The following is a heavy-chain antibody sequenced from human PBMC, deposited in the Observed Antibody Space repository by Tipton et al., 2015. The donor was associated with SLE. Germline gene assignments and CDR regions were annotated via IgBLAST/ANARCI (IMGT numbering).Heavy chain of an antibody. J-gene: IGHJ4*02. CDR2: IYYSGST. CDR3: ARAVEKLVPPDY. Sequence: LRLSCTVSGGSISSHYWSWIRQPPGKGLEWIGYIYYSGSTNYNPSLKSRVTISVDTSKNQFSLKLSSVTAADTAVYYCARAVEKLVPPDYWGQGTLVTVSS. V-gene: IGHV4-59*11. CDR1: GGSISSHY. D-gene: IGHD6-6*01.